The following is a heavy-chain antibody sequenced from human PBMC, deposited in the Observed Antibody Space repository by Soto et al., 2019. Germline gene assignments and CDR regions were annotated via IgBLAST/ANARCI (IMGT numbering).Heavy chain of an antibody. CDR3: ARGAYNDYSHWFDP. CDR1: GYSFTRHD. CDR2: MNPNSGNT. D-gene: IGHD4-4*01. J-gene: IGHJ5*02. V-gene: IGHV1-8*01. Sequence: QVQLVQSGAEVRKPGASVRVSCKATGYSFTRHDINWLRQAAGQGLEWMGWMNPNSGNTVYAQKFQGRVTMTRNTAIATAYIEVNSLKSEDTAVYFCARGAYNDYSHWFDPWGQGTLVTVSS.